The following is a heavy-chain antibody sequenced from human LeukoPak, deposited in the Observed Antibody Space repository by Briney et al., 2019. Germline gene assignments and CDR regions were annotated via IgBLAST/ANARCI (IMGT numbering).Heavy chain of an antibody. J-gene: IGHJ4*02. CDR3: AKDKTRDYDSSGYHSRWYYFDY. D-gene: IGHD3-22*01. CDR2: ISGSGGST. CDR1: GFTFSSYA. V-gene: IGHV3-23*01. Sequence: PGGSLRLSCAASGFTFSSYAMSWVRQAPGKGLEWVSAISGSGGSTYYAGSVKGRFTISRDNSKNTLYLQMNSLRAEDTAVYYCAKDKTRDYDSSGYHSRWYYFDYWGQGTLVTVSS.